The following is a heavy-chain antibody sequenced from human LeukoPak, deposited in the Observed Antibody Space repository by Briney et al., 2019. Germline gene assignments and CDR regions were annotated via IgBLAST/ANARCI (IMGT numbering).Heavy chain of an antibody. D-gene: IGHD1-26*01. V-gene: IGHV3-23*01. CDR2: ISGSGGST. Sequence: ETLPLTCAVYGGSFSGYYWSWVRQAPGKGLEWVSAISGSGGSTYYADSVKGRFTISRDNSKNTLYLQMNSLRAEDTAVYYCAKDPMNSGSYTGVVYWGQGTLVTVSS. CDR1: GGSFSGYY. J-gene: IGHJ4*02. CDR3: AKDPMNSGSYTGVVY.